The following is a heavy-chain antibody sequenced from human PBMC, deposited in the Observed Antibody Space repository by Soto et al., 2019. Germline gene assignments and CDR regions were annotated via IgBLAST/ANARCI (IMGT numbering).Heavy chain of an antibody. J-gene: IGHJ6*03. V-gene: IGHV6-1*01. CDR2: TYYRSKWYN. D-gene: IGHD5-12*01. Sequence: SQTLSLTCAISGDSVSSNSAAWNWIRQSPSRGLEWLGRTYYRSKWYNDYAVSVKSRITINPDTSKNQFSLQLNSVTPEDTAVYYCARDREYSGYDFIEGNYYYHMDDWGKGTTVTVSS. CDR1: GDSVSSNSAA. CDR3: ARDREYSGYDFIEGNYYYHMDD.